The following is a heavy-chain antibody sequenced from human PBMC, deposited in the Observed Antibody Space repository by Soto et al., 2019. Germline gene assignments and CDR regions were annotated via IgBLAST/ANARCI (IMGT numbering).Heavy chain of an antibody. V-gene: IGHV3-23*01. Sequence: GGSLRLSCAASGFTFSSYAMSWVRQAPGKGLEWVSAISGSGGSTYYADSVKGRFTISRDNSKNTLYLQMNSLRAEDTAVYYCAKDFCGGDCYYYYYYGMDVWGQGTTVTVSS. J-gene: IGHJ6*02. CDR2: ISGSGGST. CDR3: AKDFCGGDCYYYYYYGMDV. CDR1: GFTFSSYA. D-gene: IGHD2-21*02.